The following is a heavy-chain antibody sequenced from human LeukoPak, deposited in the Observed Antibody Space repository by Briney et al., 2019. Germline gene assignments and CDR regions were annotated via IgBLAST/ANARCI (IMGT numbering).Heavy chain of an antibody. D-gene: IGHD3-10*01. CDR1: GYTFTSYY. V-gene: IGHV1-18*04. Sequence: GASVKVSCKASGYTFTSYYMHWVRQAPGQGLEWMGWISAYNGNTNYAQKLQGRVTMTTDTSTSTAYMELRSLRSDDTAVYYCARDSNRMVRGVITIFDYWGQGTLVTVSS. CDR3: ARDSNRMVRGVITIFDY. CDR2: ISAYNGNT. J-gene: IGHJ4*02.